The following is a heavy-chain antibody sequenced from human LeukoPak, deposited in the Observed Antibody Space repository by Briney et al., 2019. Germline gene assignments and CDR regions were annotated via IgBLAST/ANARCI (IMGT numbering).Heavy chain of an antibody. D-gene: IGHD7-27*01. CDR2: IRYDGSHK. V-gene: IGHV3-30*02. J-gene: IGHJ6*03. CDR1: GFTFSSYG. CDR3: AKDETGNYYYYYMDV. Sequence: GGSLRLSCAASGFTFSSYGMHWVRQAPGKGLEWVAFIRYDGSHKYYADSVKGRFTISRDNSKNTLYLQMNSLRAEDSAVYYCAKDETGNYYYYYMDVWGKGTTVTISS.